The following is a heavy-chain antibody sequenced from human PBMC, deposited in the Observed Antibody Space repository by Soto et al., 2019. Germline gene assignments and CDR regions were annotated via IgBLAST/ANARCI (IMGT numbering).Heavy chain of an antibody. V-gene: IGHV3-23*01. D-gene: IGHD2-21*02. CDR2: IKGNGDDT. CDR1: GFTFGAYT. J-gene: IGHJ4*02. Sequence: EVRLLESGGGSVQPGGSLRLSCAGSGFTFGAYTMAWVRQAPGKGLEWVSGIKGNGDDTYYADSVKGRFTISRDISRNTLYLQMNSLRSDDTATYFCAKTGPVTARIRFDYWGRGALVTVSS. CDR3: AKTGPVTARIRFDY.